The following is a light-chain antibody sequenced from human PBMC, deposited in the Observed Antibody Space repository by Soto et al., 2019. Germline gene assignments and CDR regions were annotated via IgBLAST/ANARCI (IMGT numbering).Light chain of an antibody. Sequence: EIVLTQSPATLSLSPGEIATLSCRASQRFSSYLAWYQQKPGQAPRLLIYDSSNRDTGIPARFSGSGSGTDVTLTISSRESERFAFYHCQERSNWRLSFGAGTKVDIK. CDR2: DSS. J-gene: IGKJ3*01. CDR1: QRFSSY. V-gene: IGKV3-11*01. CDR3: QERSNWRLS.